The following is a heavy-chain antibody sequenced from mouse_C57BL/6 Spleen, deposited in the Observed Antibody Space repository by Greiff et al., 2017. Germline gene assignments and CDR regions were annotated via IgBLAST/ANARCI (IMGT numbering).Heavy chain of an antibody. J-gene: IGHJ4*01. CDR1: GYTFTEYT. Sequence: VKLQQSGAELVKPGASVKLSCKASGYTFTEYTIHWVKQRSGQGLEWIGWFYPGSGSIKYNEKFKDKATLTADKSSSTVYMGLSRLTSEDSAVYFCARHGRDGYFSYYYAMDYWGQGTSVTVSS. CDR2: FYPGSGSI. D-gene: IGHD2-3*01. CDR3: ARHGRDGYFSYYYAMDY. V-gene: IGHV1-62-2*01.